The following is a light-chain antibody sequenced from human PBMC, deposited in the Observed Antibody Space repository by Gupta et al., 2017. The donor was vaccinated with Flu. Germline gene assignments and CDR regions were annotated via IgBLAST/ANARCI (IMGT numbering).Light chain of an antibody. CDR3: QQYGTSRNT. J-gene: IGKJ2*01. Sequence: EIVLTQSPGTLSLSPGERATLSCRASQSVTSNYLAWYQQKPGQAPILLIYGASSRATGIPDRFSGSGSGTDFTLTISRLEPGDFAVYYCQQYGTSRNTFGQGTKLEIK. V-gene: IGKV3-20*01. CDR1: QSVTSNY. CDR2: GAS.